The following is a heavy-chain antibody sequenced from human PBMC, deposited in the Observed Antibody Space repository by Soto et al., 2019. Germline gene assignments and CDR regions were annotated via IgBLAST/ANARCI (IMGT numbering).Heavy chain of an antibody. J-gene: IGHJ4*02. D-gene: IGHD6-6*01. V-gene: IGHV4-34*01. CDR3: ARTSRLDS. CDR1: GGSFSDYY. CDR2: INHSGST. Sequence: PSETLSLTCAVYGGSFSDYYWSWVRQPPGKGLEWIGEINHSGSTNYNPSLKSRVTISVDTSKNQFSLKLSSVTAADTAVYYCARTSRLDSWGQRTPVTVSS.